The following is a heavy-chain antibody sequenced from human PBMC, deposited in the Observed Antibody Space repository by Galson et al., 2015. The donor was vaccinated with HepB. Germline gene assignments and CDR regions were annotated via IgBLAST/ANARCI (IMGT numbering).Heavy chain of an antibody. CDR3: ARSPIYDISGYSLFDY. Sequence: SVKVSCKASGGTFSSYAISWVRQAPGQGLEWMGGIIPIFGTANYAQKFQGRVTITADESTSTAYMELSSLRSEDTAVYYCARSPIYDISGYSLFDYWGQGTLVTVSS. D-gene: IGHD3-22*01. J-gene: IGHJ4*02. CDR2: IIPIFGTA. V-gene: IGHV1-69*13. CDR1: GGTFSSYA.